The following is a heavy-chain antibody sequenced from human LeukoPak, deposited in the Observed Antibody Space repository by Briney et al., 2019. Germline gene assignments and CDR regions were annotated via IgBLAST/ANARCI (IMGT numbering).Heavy chain of an antibody. CDR2: IYYSGST. Sequence: SETLSLTCTVSGGSISSYYWSWIRQPPGKGLEWIGYIYYSGSTYYNPSLKSRVTISVDTSKNQFSLKLSSVTAADTAVYYCARDRGYSLHWFDPWGQGTLVTVSS. CDR1: GGSISSYY. J-gene: IGHJ5*02. CDR3: ARDRGYSLHWFDP. V-gene: IGHV4-59*01. D-gene: IGHD6-25*01.